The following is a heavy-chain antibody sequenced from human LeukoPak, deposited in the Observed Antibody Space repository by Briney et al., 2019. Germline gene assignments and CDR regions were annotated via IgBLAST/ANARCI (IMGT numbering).Heavy chain of an antibody. CDR2: IIGSVGST. J-gene: IGHJ4*02. CDR1: GFTFSSYD. Sequence: GGSLRLSCADSGFTFSSYDMSWVRQAPGKGLERVSGIIGSVGSTYYAHSLKGRYTISRDKSKNTMYMQMNYLRAEDTAVYYCANKATLSCSHGFCVVIDYWGQGTLVSVSS. D-gene: IGHD2-8*01. CDR3: ANKATLSCSHGFCVVIDY. V-gene: IGHV3-23*01.